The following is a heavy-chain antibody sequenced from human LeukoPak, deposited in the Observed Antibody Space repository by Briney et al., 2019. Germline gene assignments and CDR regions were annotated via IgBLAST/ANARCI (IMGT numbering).Heavy chain of an antibody. CDR2: ISSSGITI. J-gene: IGHJ6*03. V-gene: IGHV3-48*03. Sequence: GXSLRLSCAASGFTFSSYEMNWVRQAPGKGLEWVSYISSSGITIYYAYSVKGRFTISRDNAENSLYLQMNSLRAEDTAVYYCARDAPTTVTTFYYYYYMDVWGKGTTVTVSS. CDR3: ARDAPTTVTTFYYYYYMDV. CDR1: GFTFSSYE. D-gene: IGHD4-17*01.